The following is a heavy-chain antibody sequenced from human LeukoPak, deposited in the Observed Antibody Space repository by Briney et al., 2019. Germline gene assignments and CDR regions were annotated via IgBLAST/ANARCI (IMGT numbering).Heavy chain of an antibody. CDR2: INPSGGST. V-gene: IGHV1-46*01. D-gene: IGHD3-3*01. Sequence: ASVKVSCKASGGTFSSYAISWVRQAPGQGLEWMGIINPSGGSTSYAQKFQGRVTMTRDTSTSTVYMELSSLRSEDTAVYYCAKDRITIFGVVMDQWGQGTLVTVSS. CDR1: GGTFSSYA. CDR3: AKDRITIFGVVMDQ. J-gene: IGHJ4*02.